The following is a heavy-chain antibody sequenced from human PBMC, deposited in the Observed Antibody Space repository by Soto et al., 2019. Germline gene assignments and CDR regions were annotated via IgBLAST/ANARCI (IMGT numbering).Heavy chain of an antibody. CDR1: GFSFSSYN. Sequence: EVQLVESGGGLVKPGGSLRLSCAASGFSFSSYNMNWVRQTPGKGLGWVASIRTTSSYIHYADSVKGRFTISRDNAKNSLYLQMDSLRAEDTAVYYCARVLAAAMNNYYYAMDVSGQGTTVTVSS. CDR3: ARVLAAAMNNYYYAMDV. V-gene: IGHV3-21*01. J-gene: IGHJ6*02. D-gene: IGHD2-2*01. CDR2: IRTTSSYI.